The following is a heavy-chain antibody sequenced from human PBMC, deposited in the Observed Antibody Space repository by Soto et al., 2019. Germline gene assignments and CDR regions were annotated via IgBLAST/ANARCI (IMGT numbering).Heavy chain of an antibody. Sequence: SETLSLTCTISGGSISGYYWSWIRQPPGKGLEWIGYVYYSGSTKYNPSLESRVTISADTSNNQFSLKLASVTAADTAVYYCAMAGNYRYFASWGQGVLVTVSS. J-gene: IGHJ4*02. D-gene: IGHD1-7*01. CDR3: AMAGNYRYFAS. CDR1: GGSISGYY. CDR2: VYYSGST. V-gene: IGHV4-59*01.